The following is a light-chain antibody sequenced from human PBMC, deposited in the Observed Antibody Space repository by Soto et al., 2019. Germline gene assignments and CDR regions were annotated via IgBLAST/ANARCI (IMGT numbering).Light chain of an antibody. Sequence: IVLTQSPGTLSLSPWERASLSCRASQSVSSSYLAWYQQKPGQAPRLLIYGASSRATGIPDRFSGSGSGTDFTLTISRLHPDDFATYYCQQYNTYPWTFGQGTKVDIK. V-gene: IGKV3-20*01. J-gene: IGKJ1*01. CDR2: GAS. CDR1: QSVSSSY. CDR3: QQYNTYPWT.